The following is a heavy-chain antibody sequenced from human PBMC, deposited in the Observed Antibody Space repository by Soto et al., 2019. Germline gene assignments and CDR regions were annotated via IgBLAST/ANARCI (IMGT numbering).Heavy chain of an antibody. D-gene: IGHD5-18*01. CDR2: IIPIFGTA. Sequence: GASVKVSCKASGGTFSSYAISWVRQAPGQGLEWMGGIIPIFGTANYAQKFQGRVTITADKSTSTAYMELSSLRSEDTAVYYCARDSGYSYGHDYWGQGTLVTVSS. V-gene: IGHV1-69*06. CDR1: GGTFSSYA. J-gene: IGHJ4*02. CDR3: ARDSGYSYGHDY.